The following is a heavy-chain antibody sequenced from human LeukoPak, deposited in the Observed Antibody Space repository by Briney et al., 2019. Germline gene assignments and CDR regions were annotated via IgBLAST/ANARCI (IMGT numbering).Heavy chain of an antibody. D-gene: IGHD3-16*01. V-gene: IGHV3-64*01. CDR1: GFTFSSYA. Sequence: GGSLRLSCAASGFTFSSYAMHWVRQAPGKGLEYVSAISSNGGSTYYANSVKGRFTISRDNSKNTLYLQMGSLRAEDMAVYYCARDGGVTYYYFYYYMDVWGKGTTVTVSS. CDR2: ISSNGGST. J-gene: IGHJ6*03. CDR3: ARDGGVTYYYFYYYMDV.